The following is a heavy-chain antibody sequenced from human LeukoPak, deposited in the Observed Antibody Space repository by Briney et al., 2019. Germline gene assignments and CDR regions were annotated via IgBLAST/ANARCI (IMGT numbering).Heavy chain of an antibody. CDR2: ISAYNGNT. J-gene: IGHJ4*02. Sequence: EASVKVSCKASGYTFTSYGISWVQQAPGQGLEWMGWISAYNGNTNYAQKLQGRVTMTTDTSTSTAYMELRSLRSDDTAVYYCARDIKWIQPGYYFDYWGQGTLVTVSS. CDR3: ARDIKWIQPGYYFDY. D-gene: IGHD5-18*01. V-gene: IGHV1-18*01. CDR1: GYTFTSYG.